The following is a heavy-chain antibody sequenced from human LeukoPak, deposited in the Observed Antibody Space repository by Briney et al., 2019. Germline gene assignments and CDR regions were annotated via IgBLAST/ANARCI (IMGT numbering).Heavy chain of an antibody. D-gene: IGHD2-15*01. J-gene: IGHJ4*02. V-gene: IGHV4-34*01. CDR1: GGSFSGYY. CDR2: INHSGST. CDR3: ARGIWWGDFDY. Sequence: SETLSLTCAVYGGSFSGYYWSWIRQPPGKGLEWIGEINHSGSTNYNPSLKSRVTISVDTSKNQFSLRLSSVTAADTAVYYCARGIWWGDFDYWGQGALVTVSS.